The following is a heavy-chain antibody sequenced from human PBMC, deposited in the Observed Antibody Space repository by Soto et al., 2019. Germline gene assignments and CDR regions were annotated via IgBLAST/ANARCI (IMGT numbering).Heavy chain of an antibody. CDR1: GGTFSSYA. V-gene: IGHV1-69*12. Sequence: QVQLVQSGAEVKKPGSSVKVSCKASGGTFSSYAISWVRQATEQELEWMGGIIPIFGTANYAQKFQGRVTITADESTSTAYMELSSLRSEDTAVYYCACHVPAAGYYYGMYVSGQGTTVTVSS. D-gene: IGHD2-2*01. CDR3: ACHVPAAGYYYGMYV. J-gene: IGHJ6*02. CDR2: IIPIFGTA.